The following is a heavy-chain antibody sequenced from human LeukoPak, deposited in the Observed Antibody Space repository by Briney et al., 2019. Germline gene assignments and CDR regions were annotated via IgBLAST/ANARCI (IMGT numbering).Heavy chain of an antibody. J-gene: IGHJ3*02. CDR1: GFTISRNY. CDR2: IYIDDTT. Sequence: GGSLRLSCAASGFTISRNYMSWVRQAQGRGLEWVSIIYIDDTTYYADSVRGRFTISRDISKNTVYLRMYSLRVEDTAVYFCTRAGEVLPHDGFDIWGRGTMVTVSS. D-gene: IGHD3-10*01. CDR3: TRAGEVLPHDGFDI. V-gene: IGHV3-53*01.